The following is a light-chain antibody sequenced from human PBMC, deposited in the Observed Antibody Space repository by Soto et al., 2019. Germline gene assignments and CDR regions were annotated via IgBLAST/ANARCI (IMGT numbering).Light chain of an antibody. Sequence: EIVLTQSPGTLSLSPGERATLSCRASQSVGSSYLAWYQQKPGQAPRLLIYGASSRATGIPDRFSGSGSGTDFTLTISRLEPEDFAVYYCQQYGSSPRGTFGQGTKLEIK. J-gene: IGKJ2*01. CDR1: QSVGSSY. V-gene: IGKV3-20*01. CDR2: GAS. CDR3: QQYGSSPRGT.